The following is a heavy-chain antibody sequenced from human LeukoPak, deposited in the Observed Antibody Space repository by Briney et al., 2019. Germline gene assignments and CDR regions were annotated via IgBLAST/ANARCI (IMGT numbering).Heavy chain of an antibody. CDR1: GGTFSSYA. CDR3: ARSSSPELDYYYYMDV. D-gene: IGHD6-13*01. Sequence: SVKVSCKASGGTFSSYAISWVRQALGQGLEWMGGIIPIFGTANYAQKFQGRVTITTDESTSTAYMELSSLRSEDTAVYYCARSSSPELDYYYYMDVWGKGTTVTVSS. CDR2: IIPIFGTA. J-gene: IGHJ6*03. V-gene: IGHV1-69*05.